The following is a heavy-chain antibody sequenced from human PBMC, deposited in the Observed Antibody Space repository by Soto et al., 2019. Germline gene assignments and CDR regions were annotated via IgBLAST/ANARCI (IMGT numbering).Heavy chain of an antibody. J-gene: IGHJ5*02. V-gene: IGHV4-31*03. CDR3: ARLRIATNNSKWFDP. CDR2: IYVTGAV. Sequence: SETLSLTCSVSGAALNSGNYYWSWIRQVPGKGLEWIGHIYVTGAVDYNPSLRDRITISQDTSERQFSLNLRPVTAADTAVYYCARLRIATNNSKWFDPWGQGTLATVT. D-gene: IGHD2-21*01. CDR1: GAALNSGNYY.